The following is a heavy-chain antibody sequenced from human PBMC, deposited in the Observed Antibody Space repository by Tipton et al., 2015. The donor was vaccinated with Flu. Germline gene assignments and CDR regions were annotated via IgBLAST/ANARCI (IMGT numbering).Heavy chain of an antibody. CDR3: ARSSRGWYRAMFD. CDR2: ISNSGSS. CDR1: GDSISSFY. V-gene: IGHV4-59*01. J-gene: IGHJ4*02. D-gene: IGHD6-19*01. Sequence: TLSLTCSVSGDSISSFYWSWFRQPPGKGLEWIAYISNSGSSNYNPSLKSRITVSVDTSKNQFSLILSSVTAADTAVYYCARSSRGWYRAMFDWGQGTLVTVSS.